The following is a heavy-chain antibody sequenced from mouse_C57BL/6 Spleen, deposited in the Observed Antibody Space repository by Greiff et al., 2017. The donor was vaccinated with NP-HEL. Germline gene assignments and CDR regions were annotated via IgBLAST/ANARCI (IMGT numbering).Heavy chain of an antibody. J-gene: IGHJ2*01. CDR1: GFTFTAYG. D-gene: IGHD1-1*01. Sequence: EVQRVESGGGLVKPGGSLKLSCAASGFTFTAYGMHWVRQAPEKGLEWVAYISRGSSTIYYADTVKGRFTISRDNATNTLFLQMTSLRSEDTAMYYCARNYYYGSSYYFDYWGKGTTLTVSS. CDR2: ISRGSSTI. CDR3: ARNYYYGSSYYFDY. V-gene: IGHV5-17*01.